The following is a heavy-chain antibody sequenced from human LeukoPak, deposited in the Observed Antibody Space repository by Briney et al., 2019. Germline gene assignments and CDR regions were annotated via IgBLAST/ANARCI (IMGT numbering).Heavy chain of an antibody. CDR2: ISAYNGNT. J-gene: IGHJ5*02. CDR1: GYTFTSYG. V-gene: IGHV1-18*01. Sequence: ASVKVSCKASGYTFTSYGISWVRQAPGQGLEWMGWISAYNGNTNYAQKLQGRVTMTTGTSTSTAYMELRSLGSDDTAVYYCARDAPTWELLRSVWFDPWGQGTLVTVSS. CDR3: ARDAPTWELLRSVWFDP. D-gene: IGHD1-26*01.